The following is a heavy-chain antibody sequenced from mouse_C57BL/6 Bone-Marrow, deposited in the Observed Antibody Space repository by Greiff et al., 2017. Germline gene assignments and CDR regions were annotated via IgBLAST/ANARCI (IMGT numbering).Heavy chain of an antibody. CDR2: IYPRSGNT. V-gene: IGHV1-81*01. J-gene: IGHJ3*01. D-gene: IGHD1-1*01. CDR3: ASYYGSSYPAWFAY. Sequence: VKLMESGAELARPGASVKLSCKASGYTFTSSGISWVKQRTGQGLEWIGEIYPRSGNTYYNEKFKGKATLTADKSSSTAYMELRSLTSEDSAVYFCASYYGSSYPAWFAYWGQGTLVTVSA. CDR1: GYTFTSSG.